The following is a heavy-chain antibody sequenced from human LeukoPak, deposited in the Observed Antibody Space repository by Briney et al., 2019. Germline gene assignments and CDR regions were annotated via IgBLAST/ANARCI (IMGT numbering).Heavy chain of an antibody. CDR3: AREGIRIAAAGTIDY. Sequence: ASVKVSCKASGYTFTTYHIHWVRQAPGQGLEWMGIINPSGGSTNYAQNFHGRVTMTRDMSTSTVYMELRSLRSDDTAMYYCAREGIRIAAAGTIDYWGQGTLVTVSS. V-gene: IGHV1-46*01. J-gene: IGHJ4*02. D-gene: IGHD6-13*01. CDR1: GYTFTTYH. CDR2: INPSGGST.